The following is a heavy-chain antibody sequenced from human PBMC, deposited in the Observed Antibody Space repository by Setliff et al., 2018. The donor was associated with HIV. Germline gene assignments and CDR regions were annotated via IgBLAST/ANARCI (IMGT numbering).Heavy chain of an antibody. V-gene: IGHV3-48*01. Sequence: QPGGSLRLSCAASGFPFTSFSINWVRQAPGKGLEWVSYISSTSSNIYYVDSVEGRFTISRDNADNSLYLQMNSLRAEDTAVYYCARYALAVPGYHNAFDIWGQGTMVTVSS. J-gene: IGHJ3*02. CDR1: GFPFTSFS. D-gene: IGHD6-19*01. CDR3: ARYALAVPGYHNAFDI. CDR2: ISSTSSNI.